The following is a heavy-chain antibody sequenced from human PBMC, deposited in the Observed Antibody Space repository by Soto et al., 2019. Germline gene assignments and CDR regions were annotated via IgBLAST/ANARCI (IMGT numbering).Heavy chain of an antibody. V-gene: IGHV3-7*01. CDR2: IKQDGSEK. CDR3: ARINEGPSAY. J-gene: IGHJ4*02. CDR1: GFTFSSYW. Sequence: GGSLRLSCAASGFTFSSYWMSWVRQAPGKGLEWVANIKQDGSEKYYVDSVKGRFTISRDNAKNTLYLQMESLRVEDTAVYYCARINEGPSAYWGQGTLVTVSS.